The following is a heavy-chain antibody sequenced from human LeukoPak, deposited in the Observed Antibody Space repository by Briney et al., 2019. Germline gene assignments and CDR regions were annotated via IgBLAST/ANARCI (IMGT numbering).Heavy chain of an antibody. CDR2: IYTSGST. Sequence: PSETLSLTCTVSGGSISSYYWSWIRQPAGKGLEWIGRIYTSGSTNYNPSLKSRVTMSVDTSKNQFSLKLSSVTAADTAVYYCARDKPPYYDSSTYYFDYWGQGTLVTVSS. V-gene: IGHV4-4*07. CDR3: ARDKPPYYDSSTYYFDY. J-gene: IGHJ4*02. D-gene: IGHD3-22*01. CDR1: GGSISSYY.